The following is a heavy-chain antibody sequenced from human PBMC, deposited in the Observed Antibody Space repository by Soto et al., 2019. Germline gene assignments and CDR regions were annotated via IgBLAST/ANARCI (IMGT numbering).Heavy chain of an antibody. CDR1: GFTFSSSA. Sequence: ASVKVSCKTSGFTFSSSAVHWVRQARGHRLQWIGWIDVGSANANYAQMLQERVTISRDMSTSTAYMELSSLRSEDTAVYYCGRDIYVGTAAAGPDYWGQGTLVTVSS. D-gene: IGHD6-13*01. J-gene: IGHJ4*02. CDR2: IDVGSANA. CDR3: GRDIYVGTAAAGPDY. V-gene: IGHV1-58*01.